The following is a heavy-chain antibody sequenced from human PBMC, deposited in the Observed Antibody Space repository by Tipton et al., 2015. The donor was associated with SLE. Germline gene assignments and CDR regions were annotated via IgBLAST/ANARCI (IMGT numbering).Heavy chain of an antibody. J-gene: IGHJ5*02. CDR2: ISYDGSNK. CDR1: GFTFSSYA. CDR3: APPGVAVAGTP. D-gene: IGHD6-19*01. V-gene: IGHV3-30-3*01. Sequence: SLRLSCAASGFTFSSYAMHWVRQAPGKGLEWVAVISYDGSNKYYADSVKGRFTISRDNSKNTLYLQMNSLRAEDTAVYYCAPPGVAVAGTPWGQGTLVTVSS.